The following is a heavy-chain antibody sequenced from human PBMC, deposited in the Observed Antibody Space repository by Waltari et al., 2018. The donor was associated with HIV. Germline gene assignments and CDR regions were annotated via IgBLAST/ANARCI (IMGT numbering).Heavy chain of an antibody. J-gene: IGHJ5*02. V-gene: IGHV4-38-2*02. D-gene: IGHD3-10*01. CDR3: AREWGTLMVAWFDP. CDR1: GYSISSGYF. Sequence: QVQLQESGPGLVKPSETLSLTCAVSGYSISSGYFWGWNRQPPGKALEWIGSMFHNGSTYYNPSLKSRATISVDTSKNQFSLKLSAVTSADTAIYYCAREWGTLMVAWFDPWGQGTLVTVSS. CDR2: MFHNGST.